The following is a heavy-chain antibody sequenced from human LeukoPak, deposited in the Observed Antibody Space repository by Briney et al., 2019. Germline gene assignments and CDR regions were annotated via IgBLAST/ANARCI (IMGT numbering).Heavy chain of an antibody. CDR2: IRSNTYGGSK. V-gene: IGHV3-49*04. D-gene: IGHD6-13*01. CDR1: GFTFSTYA. CDR3: ARVSRGGITASWFDP. Sequence: GGSLRLSCAASGFTFSTYAMTWVGQAPGKGLQWVTSIRSNTYGGSKEYVPSVKGRFTISRDDSNSIAYLQMNSLKAEDTAIYYCARVSRGGITASWFDPWGQGTLVTVSS. J-gene: IGHJ5*02.